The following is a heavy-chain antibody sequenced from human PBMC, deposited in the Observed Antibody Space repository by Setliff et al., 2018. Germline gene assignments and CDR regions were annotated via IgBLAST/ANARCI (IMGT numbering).Heavy chain of an antibody. D-gene: IGHD3-22*01. V-gene: IGHV3-11*01. J-gene: IGHJ4*02. CDR1: GFTFSSYA. CDR2: ISNDAYTI. CDR3: ARVHYETSTYSPTLFDH. Sequence: GGSLRLSCAASGFTFSSYALTWIRQAPGKGLEWVSYISNDAYTIHYADSMKGRLTISRDNSKNSVFLQMNSLRVEDTAVYYCARVHYETSTYSPTLFDHWGQGALVTVSS.